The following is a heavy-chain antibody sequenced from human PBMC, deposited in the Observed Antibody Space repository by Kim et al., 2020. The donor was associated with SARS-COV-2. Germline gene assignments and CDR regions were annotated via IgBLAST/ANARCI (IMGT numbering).Heavy chain of an antibody. V-gene: IGHV7-4-1*02. D-gene: IGHD1-26*01. CDR3: ARAVGRTYYYYYGMDV. J-gene: IGHJ6*02. CDR2: INTNTGNP. CDR1: GYTFTSYA. Sequence: ASVKVSCKASGYTFTSYAMNWVRQAPGQGLEWMGWINTNTGNPTYSQGFTGRFVFSLDTSVSTAYLQISSLKAEDTAVYYCARAVGRTYYYYYGMDVWGQGTTVTVSS.